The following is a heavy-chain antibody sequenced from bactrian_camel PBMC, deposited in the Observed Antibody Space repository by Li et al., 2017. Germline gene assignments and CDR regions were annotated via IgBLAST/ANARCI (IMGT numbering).Heavy chain of an antibody. Sequence: HVQLVESGGGSVQAGGYLTLSCIGSGDTYSGNCMGWFRQAPGKDREGIAAIYTGGTHRYYADSVKGRFTISQDNIAQDNAKKTLYLQMNNLKTEDTAEYYCAAEQKPDTGHQCPWYNYWGPGTQVTVS. V-gene: IGHV3S54*01. CDR2: IYTGGTHR. D-gene: IGHD3*01. CDR1: GDTYSGNC. J-gene: IGHJ4*01. CDR3: AAEQKPDTGHQCPWYNY.